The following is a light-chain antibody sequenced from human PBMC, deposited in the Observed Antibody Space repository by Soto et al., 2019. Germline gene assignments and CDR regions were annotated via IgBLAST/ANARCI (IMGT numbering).Light chain of an antibody. CDR3: QHYGTSPPCT. Sequence: EIVLTQSTGTLSLSPGERATLSCRASQSVSSSYLAWYQQKPGQAPRLLIYGTSTRATGIPDRFSGSGSGTDFTLSINRLEPEDFAVYYCQHYGTSPPCTFGQGTKLDIK. V-gene: IGKV3-20*01. CDR1: QSVSSSY. J-gene: IGKJ2*02. CDR2: GTS.